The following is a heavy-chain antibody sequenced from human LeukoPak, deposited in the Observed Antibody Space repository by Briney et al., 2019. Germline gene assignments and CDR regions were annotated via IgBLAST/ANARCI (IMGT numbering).Heavy chain of an antibody. J-gene: IGHJ2*01. CDR1: GFTFSNYW. CDR3: ARDQGSMIVVRTTIWYFDL. CDR2: INQDVSEM. Sequence: GGSLRLSCAASGFTFSNYWMSWVRQAPGKGLEWLANINQDVSEMYYVDSVKGPFTISRDNGTNSLYLQINSLRADDTDVYYCARDQGSMIVVRTTIWYFDLWGRGTLVTVSS. D-gene: IGHD3-22*01. V-gene: IGHV3-7*01.